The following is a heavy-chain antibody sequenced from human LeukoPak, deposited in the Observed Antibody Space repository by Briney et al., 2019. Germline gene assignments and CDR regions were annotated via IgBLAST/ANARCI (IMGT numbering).Heavy chain of an antibody. CDR1: GFTFSNYE. Sequence: GGSLRLSCVGSGFTFSNYEMNWVRQAPGKGLEWVSYISNSGSTIYYADSVKGRFTISRDNAKNSLYLQMNSLRTEDTAVYYCARSTYYSDSSPYPFHYWGQGTLVTVSS. D-gene: IGHD3-22*01. CDR2: ISNSGSTI. J-gene: IGHJ1*01. V-gene: IGHV3-48*03. CDR3: ARSTYYSDSSPYPFHY.